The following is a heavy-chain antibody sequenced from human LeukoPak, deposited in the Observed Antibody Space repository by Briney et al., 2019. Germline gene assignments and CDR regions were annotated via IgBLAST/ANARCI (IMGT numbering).Heavy chain of an antibody. Sequence: PGGSLRLSCAASGFTFSSYEMNWVRQAPGKGLEWVSYISGSDSTTYYADSVQGRFTISRDNAKNSLYLQMNSLRGDDTAVYYCARGYSYGYDSWGQGTLVTVSS. V-gene: IGHV3-48*03. CDR3: ARGYSYGYDS. D-gene: IGHD5-18*01. J-gene: IGHJ5*01. CDR1: GFTFSSYE. CDR2: ISGSDSTT.